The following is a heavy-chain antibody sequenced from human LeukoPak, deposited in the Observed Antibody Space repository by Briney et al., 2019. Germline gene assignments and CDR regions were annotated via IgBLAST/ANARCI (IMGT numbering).Heavy chain of an antibody. Sequence: GSLRLSCAASGFTFSSYSMNWVRQAPGKGLEWVSYISSSSSTIYYADSVKGRFTISRDNAKNSLCLQMNSLRAEDTAVYYCARGMTIPDYWGQGTLVTVSS. J-gene: IGHJ4*02. D-gene: IGHD2-2*02. CDR3: ARGMTIPDY. CDR1: GFTFSSYS. V-gene: IGHV3-48*01. CDR2: ISSSSSTI.